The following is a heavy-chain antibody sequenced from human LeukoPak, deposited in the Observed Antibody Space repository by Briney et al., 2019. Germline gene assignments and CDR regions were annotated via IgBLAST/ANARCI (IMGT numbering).Heavy chain of an antibody. CDR3: ARDWGTSSLYLVD. CDR1: GFIFSSNG. J-gene: IGHJ4*02. CDR2: IHKDGNNK. Sequence: GGSLPLSCAASGFIFSSNGMHWLRPAPGRELAWVAFIHKDGNNKKYVYSVRARFIISSDNSKHTLSLHINSQSVRDTEVYYFARDWGTSSLYLVDWGQGTLVTVSS. V-gene: IGHV3-30*02. D-gene: IGHD6-6*01.